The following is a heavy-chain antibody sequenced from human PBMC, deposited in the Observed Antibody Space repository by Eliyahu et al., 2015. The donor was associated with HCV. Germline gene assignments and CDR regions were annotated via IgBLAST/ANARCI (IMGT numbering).Heavy chain of an antibody. CDR3: AKGTYYFESSDLFDY. J-gene: IGHJ4*02. Sequence: LEWVAVISYDGSNKYYADSVKGRFTFSRDNSKNTLYLQMNSLRADDTAVYYCAKGTYYFESSDLFDYWGQGTLVTVSS. V-gene: IGHV3-30*18. CDR2: ISYDGSNK. D-gene: IGHD3-22*01.